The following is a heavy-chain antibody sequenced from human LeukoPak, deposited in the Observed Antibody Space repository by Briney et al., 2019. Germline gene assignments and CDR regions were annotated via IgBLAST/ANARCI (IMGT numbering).Heavy chain of an antibody. Sequence: SETLSLTCSVSGGSISGYYWSWIRQSPGKGVEWIGFIYYSGSSNYNPFLKSRVTISIDTSKNQFSLKLSSVTPADTAVYYCARGRDYSTSLDYYYLDVWGKGTTVTFSS. CDR1: GGSISGYY. D-gene: IGHD4-11*01. CDR3: ARGRDYSTSLDYYYLDV. CDR2: IYYSGSS. V-gene: IGHV4-59*01. J-gene: IGHJ6*03.